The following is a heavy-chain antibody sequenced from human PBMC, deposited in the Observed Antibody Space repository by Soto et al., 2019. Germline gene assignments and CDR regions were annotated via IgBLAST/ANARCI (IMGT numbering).Heavy chain of an antibody. CDR1: GYSFTSYW. CDR3: ASVKEVGATPNSYYGMDV. V-gene: IGHV5-51*01. CDR2: IYPGDSDT. J-gene: IGHJ6*02. Sequence: GASLKISCKGSGYSFTSYWIGWVRQMPGKGLEWMGIIYPGDSDTRYSPSFQGQVTISADKSISTAYLQWSSLKASDTAMYYCASVKEVGATPNSYYGMDVWGQGTTVTVSS. D-gene: IGHD1-26*01.